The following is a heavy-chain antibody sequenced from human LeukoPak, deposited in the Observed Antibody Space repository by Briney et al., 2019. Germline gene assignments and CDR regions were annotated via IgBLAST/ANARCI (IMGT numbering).Heavy chain of an antibody. V-gene: IGHV3-30-3*01. Sequence: GGSLRLSCAASGCTFNDYAMYWVRQAPGKGLEWVTLISYDGYDKSYADSVRGRFTISRDNSRNTLYLQMDSLRSEDTAVYYCARDFFPVVDSTWYEIGYWGQGTLVTVSS. CDR2: ISYDGYDK. CDR1: GCTFNDYA. J-gene: IGHJ4*02. CDR3: ARDFFPVVDSTWYEIGY. D-gene: IGHD2-21*01.